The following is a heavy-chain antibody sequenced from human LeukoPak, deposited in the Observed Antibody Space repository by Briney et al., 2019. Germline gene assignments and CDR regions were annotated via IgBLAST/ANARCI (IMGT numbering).Heavy chain of an antibody. CDR2: ISSSSTYI. V-gene: IGHV3-21*06. Sequence: GGSLRLSCAASGFTFTTFTMHWVRQAPGKGLEWVSSISSSSTYIFYADSVRGRFIISRDSAENSLYLQMNSLRADDTAVYYCARDGGYSSSWSDPFDYWGQGTLVTVSS. CDR3: ARDGGYSSSWSDPFDY. CDR1: GFTFTTFT. D-gene: IGHD6-13*01. J-gene: IGHJ4*02.